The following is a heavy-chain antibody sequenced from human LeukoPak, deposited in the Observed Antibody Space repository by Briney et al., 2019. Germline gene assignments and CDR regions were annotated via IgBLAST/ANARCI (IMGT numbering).Heavy chain of an antibody. CDR2: ISGSGGST. J-gene: IGHJ4*02. V-gene: IGHV3-23*01. D-gene: IGHD3-3*01. CDR3: ATQPAYDFWSGYLY. Sequence: SGGSLRLSCAASGFTFSNYAMSWVRQAPGKGLDWVSTISGSGGSTYYADSVKGRFAISRDSPKNTLYLQMNSLRAEDTAVYYCATQPAYDFWSGYLYWGQGTLVTVSS. CDR1: GFTFSNYA.